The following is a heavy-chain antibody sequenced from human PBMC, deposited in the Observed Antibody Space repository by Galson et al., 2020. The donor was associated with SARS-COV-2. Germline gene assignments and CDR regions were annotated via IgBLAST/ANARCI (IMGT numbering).Heavy chain of an antibody. J-gene: IGHJ6*02. D-gene: IGHD6-13*01. CDR3: AWSSRWYVFGDYYGMDV. V-gene: IGHV3-23*01. Sequence: QAGGSLRLSCAASGFTYSSYAMSWVRQAPGKGLEWVSAISGSGGSTYYADSVKGRFTISRDNSKNTLYPQMNSLRAEDTAVYYCAWSSRWYVFGDYYGMDVWCQGTSVTVSS. CDR2: ISGSGGST. CDR1: GFTYSSYA.